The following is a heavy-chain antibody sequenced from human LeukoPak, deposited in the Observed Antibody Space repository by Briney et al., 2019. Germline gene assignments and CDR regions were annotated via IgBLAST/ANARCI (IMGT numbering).Heavy chain of an antibody. CDR1: GFTFSNAW. J-gene: IGHJ4*02. Sequence: GGSLRLSCAASGFTFSNAWVSWVRQAPGKGLEWVGRIKSKTDGGTTDYAAPVKGRFTISRDDSKNTLYLQMNSLKTEDTAVYYCTTASLYYDYVWGSYRSQGDFDYWGQGTLVTVSS. V-gene: IGHV3-15*01. CDR2: IKSKTDGGTT. CDR3: TTASLYYDYVWGSYRSQGDFDY. D-gene: IGHD3-16*02.